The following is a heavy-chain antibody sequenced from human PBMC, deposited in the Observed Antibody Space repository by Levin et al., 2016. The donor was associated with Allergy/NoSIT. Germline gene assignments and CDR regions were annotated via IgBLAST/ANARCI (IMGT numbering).Heavy chain of an antibody. CDR3: ARVGLFEYQLLVGHRAFDI. Sequence: SETLSLTCTVSGGSISSGDYYWSWIRQPPGKGLEWIGYIYYSGSTYYNPSLKSRVTISVDTSKNQFSLKLSSVTAADTAVYYCARVGLFEYQLLVGHRAFDIWGQGTMVTVSS. J-gene: IGHJ3*02. CDR1: GGSISSGDYY. D-gene: IGHD2-2*01. V-gene: IGHV4-30-4*01. CDR2: IYYSGST.